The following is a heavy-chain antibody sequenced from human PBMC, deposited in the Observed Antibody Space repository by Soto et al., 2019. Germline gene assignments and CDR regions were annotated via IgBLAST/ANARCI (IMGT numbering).Heavy chain of an antibody. CDR2: ISYDGSNK. V-gene: IGHV3-30-3*01. J-gene: IGHJ6*02. Sequence: QVQLVESGGGVVQPGRSLRLSCAASGFTFSSYAMHWVRQAPGKGLEWVAVISYDGSNKYYADSVKGRFTISRDNSKNTLYLQMNSLRAEDTAVYYCARDLSIGIAAAGTFYYYGMDVWGQGTTVTVSS. CDR1: GFTFSSYA. D-gene: IGHD6-13*01. CDR3: ARDLSIGIAAAGTFYYYGMDV.